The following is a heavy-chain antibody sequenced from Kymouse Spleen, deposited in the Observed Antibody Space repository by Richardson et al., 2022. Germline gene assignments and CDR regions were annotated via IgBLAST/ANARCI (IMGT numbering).Heavy chain of an antibody. Sequence: QVQLVESGGGVVQPGRSLRLSCAASGFTFSSYGMHWVRQAPGKGLEWVAVISYDGSNKYYADSVKGRFTISRDNSKNTLYLQMNSLRAEDTAVYYCAGFWSGEFDYWGQGTLVTVSS. D-gene: IGHD3-3*01. CDR1: GFTFSSYG. CDR2: ISYDGSNK. V-gene: IGHV3-30*18. CDR3: AGFWSGEFDY. J-gene: IGHJ4*02.